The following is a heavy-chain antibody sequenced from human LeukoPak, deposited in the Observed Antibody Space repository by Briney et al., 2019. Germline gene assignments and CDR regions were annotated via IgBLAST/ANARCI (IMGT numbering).Heavy chain of an antibody. J-gene: IGHJ5*02. V-gene: IGHV4-59*01. CDR1: GGSISSYY. D-gene: IGHD4-17*01. CDR3: ARELSPSGVDGDYVSWFDP. Sequence: SETLSLTCTVSGGSISSYYWSWIRQPPGKGLEWIGYIYYSGSTDYNPSLKSRVTISVDTSKNQFSLKLSSVTAADTAVYYCARELSPSGVDGDYVSWFDPWGQGTLVTVSS. CDR2: IYYSGST.